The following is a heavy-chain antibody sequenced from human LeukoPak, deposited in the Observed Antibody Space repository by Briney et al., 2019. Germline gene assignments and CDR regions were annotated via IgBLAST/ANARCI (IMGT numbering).Heavy chain of an antibody. J-gene: IGHJ1*01. CDR2: IYYSGST. Sequence: PSETPSLTCTVSGGSISSSSYYWGWIRQPPGKGLEWIGSIYYSGSTYYNPSLESRVTISVDTSKNQFSLKLSSVTAADTAVYYCARGFQGYFQHWGQGTLVTVSS. CDR3: ARGFQGYFQH. V-gene: IGHV4-39*01. CDR1: GGSISSSSYY.